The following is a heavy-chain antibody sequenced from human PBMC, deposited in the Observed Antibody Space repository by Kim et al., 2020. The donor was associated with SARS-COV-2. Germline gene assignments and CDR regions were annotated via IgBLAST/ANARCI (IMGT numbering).Heavy chain of an antibody. CDR3: ARLGAARAFDI. CDR2: T. V-gene: IGHV4-59*08. J-gene: IGHJ3*02. Sequence: TNYNPSLKSRVTISVDTSKNQFSLKLSSVTAADTAVYYCARLGAARAFDIWGQGTMVTVSS. D-gene: IGHD6-6*01.